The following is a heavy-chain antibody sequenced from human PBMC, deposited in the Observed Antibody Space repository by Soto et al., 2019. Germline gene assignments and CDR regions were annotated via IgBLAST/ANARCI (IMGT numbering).Heavy chain of an antibody. CDR2: ISSSSSYI. CDR3: ARDGAARWRNWFDP. V-gene: IGHV3-21*01. D-gene: IGHD6-6*01. CDR1: GFTFSSYS. Sequence: EVQLVESGGGLVKPGGSLRLSCAASGFTFSSYSMNWVRQASGKGLEWVSSISSSSSYIYYADSVKGRFTISRDNAKNSLYLQMNSLRAEDTAVYYCARDGAARWRNWFDPWGQGTLVTVSS. J-gene: IGHJ5*02.